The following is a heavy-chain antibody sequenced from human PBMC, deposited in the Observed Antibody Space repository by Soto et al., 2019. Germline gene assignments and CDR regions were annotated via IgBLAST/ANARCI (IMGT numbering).Heavy chain of an antibody. V-gene: IGHV1-69*13. CDR2: IIPIFGTA. CDR1: GGTFSSYG. Sequence: SVKVSCKASGGTFSSYGISWVRQAPGQGLEWMGGIIPIFGTANYAQKFQGRVTIIADESTSTAYMELSSLRSEDTAVYYCARLIGGRFQHWGQGTLVTVSS. D-gene: IGHD3-3*01. J-gene: IGHJ1*01. CDR3: ARLIGGRFQH.